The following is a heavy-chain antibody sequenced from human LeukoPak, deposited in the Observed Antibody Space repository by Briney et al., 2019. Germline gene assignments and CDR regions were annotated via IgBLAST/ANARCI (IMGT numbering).Heavy chain of an antibody. CDR1: GFTFSSYE. Sequence: GGSLRLSCAASGFTFSSYEMNWVRQAPGKGLEWVSYIGSSGSTIYYADSVKGRFTISRDNAKNSLYLQMNSLRAEDTAVYYCARDLVRGGYWGQGTLVTVSS. J-gene: IGHJ4*02. V-gene: IGHV3-48*03. CDR3: ARDLVRGGY. CDR2: IGSSGSTI.